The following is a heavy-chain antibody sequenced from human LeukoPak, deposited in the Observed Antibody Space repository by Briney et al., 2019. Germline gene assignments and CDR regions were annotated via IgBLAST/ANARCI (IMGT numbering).Heavy chain of an antibody. Sequence: ASVKVSCKASGYTFTSYDINWVRQATGQGLEWMRWMNPNSGNTGYAQKFQGRVTMTRNTSISTAYMELSSLRSEDTAVYYCARLRYYDILTGRTYGMDVWGQGTTVTVSS. CDR1: GYTFTSYD. J-gene: IGHJ6*02. V-gene: IGHV1-8*01. CDR3: ARLRYYDILTGRTYGMDV. CDR2: MNPNSGNT. D-gene: IGHD3-9*01.